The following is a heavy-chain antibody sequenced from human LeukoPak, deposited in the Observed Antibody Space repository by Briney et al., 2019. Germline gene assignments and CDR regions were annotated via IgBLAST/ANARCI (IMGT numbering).Heavy chain of an antibody. CDR3: GKKKAERYSNLPF. CDR1: GFTFSSYW. J-gene: IGHJ4*02. V-gene: IGHV3-7*01. D-gene: IGHD1-1*01. Sequence: PGGSLRLSCAASGFTFSSYWMSWVRQAPGKGLEWVANIKQDGSRSDYVDSVKGRFTISRDNGKNSVYLQMNSLRAEDTAVYFCGKKKAERYSNLPFWGQGTLVTVSS. CDR2: IKQDGSRS.